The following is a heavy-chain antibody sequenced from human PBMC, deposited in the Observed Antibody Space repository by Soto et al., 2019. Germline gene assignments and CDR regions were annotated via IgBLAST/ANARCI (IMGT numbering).Heavy chain of an antibody. CDR3: LRGGRGYTRDDVLDT. CDR2: ISSTSNPI. J-gene: IGHJ3*02. D-gene: IGHD2-2*02. CDR1: GFTFSSYS. Sequence: GGSLRLSCVDSGFTFSSYSMNWVRQAPGKGLEWVSSISSTSNPIFYADSVKGRFTISRDNAKSSLYLQMNSLRAEDTAVYFWLRGGRGYTRDDVLDTWGQGTMVTVSS. V-gene: IGHV3-21*06.